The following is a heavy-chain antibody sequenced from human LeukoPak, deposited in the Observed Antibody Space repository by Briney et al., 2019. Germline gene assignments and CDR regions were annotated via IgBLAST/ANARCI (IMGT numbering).Heavy chain of an antibody. CDR2: ISASGASP. J-gene: IGHJ5*02. D-gene: IGHD3-22*01. CDR1: GFTFSDYA. V-gene: IGHV3-23*01. CDR3: ARDLGQYYDTSDNWFDP. Sequence: PGGSLRLSCPASGFTFSDYAMIWVRQAPGKGREWVAGISASGASPYYADSVKGRFTISRDNAKNTLNLQMNSLRPEDTAVYYCARDLGQYYDTSDNWFDPWGQGTLVTVSS.